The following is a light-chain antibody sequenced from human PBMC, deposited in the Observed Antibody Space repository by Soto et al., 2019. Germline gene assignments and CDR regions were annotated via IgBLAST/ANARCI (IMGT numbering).Light chain of an antibody. Sequence: QSVLTQPPSVSGAPGQRVTISCTGSSSNIGAAYDVHWYQHLPGKAPKLLIYGNSNRPSGVPDRFSGSKSGTSASLAITGLQAEDEADYYCQSYDSSLSGSVFGGGTKLTVL. CDR3: QSYDSSLSGSV. V-gene: IGLV1-40*01. J-gene: IGLJ2*01. CDR1: SSNIGAAYD. CDR2: GNS.